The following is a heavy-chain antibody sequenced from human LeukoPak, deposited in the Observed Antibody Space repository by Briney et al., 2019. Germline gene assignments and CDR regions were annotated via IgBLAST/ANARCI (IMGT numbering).Heavy chain of an antibody. Sequence: PGGSLRLSCAASGFTFSSYGMHWVRQAPGKGLEWVSSIYSSSTYIYYADSMKGRFTISRDNAKYSLYLQMNSLTPEDTAVYFCAKSVMIETTTRAFDIWGRGTMVTVSS. D-gene: IGHD2-15*01. J-gene: IGHJ3*02. CDR1: GFTFSSYG. CDR2: IYSSSTYI. CDR3: AKSVMIETTTRAFDI. V-gene: IGHV3-21*01.